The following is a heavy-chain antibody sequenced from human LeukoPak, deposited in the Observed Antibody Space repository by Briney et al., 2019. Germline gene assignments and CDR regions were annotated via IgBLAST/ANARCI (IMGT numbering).Heavy chain of an antibody. J-gene: IGHJ4*02. Sequence: SETLSLTCPLSGYSISSGYYWGWIRQPPGKGLEWIGSIYHSGSTYYNPSLKSRVTISVDTSKNQFSLKLSSVTAADTAVYYCARYEMAAPKWGQGTLVTVSS. CDR1: GYSISSGYY. CDR3: ARYEMAAPK. D-gene: IGHD5-24*01. CDR2: IYHSGST. V-gene: IGHV4-38-2*01.